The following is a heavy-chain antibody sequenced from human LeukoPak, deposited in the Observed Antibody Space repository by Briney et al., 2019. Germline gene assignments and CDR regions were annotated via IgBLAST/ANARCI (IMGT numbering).Heavy chain of an antibody. J-gene: IGHJ4*02. D-gene: IGHD6-13*01. CDR3: AKFLIPAKYSSSWRDY. CDR1: GFTFSSYA. V-gene: IGHV3-23*01. CDR2: ISGSGGST. Sequence: PGGSLRLSCAASGFTFSSYAMSWVHQAPGKGLEWVSAISGSGGSTYYADSVKGRFTISRDNSKNTLYLQMNSLRAEDTAVYYCAKFLIPAKYSSSWRDYWGQGTLVTVSS.